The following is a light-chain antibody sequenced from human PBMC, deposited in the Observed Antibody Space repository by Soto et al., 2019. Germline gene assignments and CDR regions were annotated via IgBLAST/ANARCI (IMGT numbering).Light chain of an antibody. CDR1: SSFFFVYKY. Sequence: ARTPPASVCGAPAQVIAISYKGTSSFFFVYKYVSWYQQHSGKVPKLVIYVVSNLTSGVFVRFSGSKSGNTASLTISVLLAEDEGAFYCSLYTGTSTYVFGTGTKVTLL. V-gene: IGLV2-14*01. CDR3: SLYTGTSTYV. J-gene: IGLJ1*01. CDR2: VVS.